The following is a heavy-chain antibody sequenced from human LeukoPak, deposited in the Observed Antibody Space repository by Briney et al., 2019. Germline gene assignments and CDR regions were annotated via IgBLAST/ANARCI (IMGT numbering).Heavy chain of an antibody. CDR1: GLTFSNFK. J-gene: IGHJ6*03. CDR2: ISDSGRST. Sequence: GGSLRLSCAVSGLTFSNFKMNWVRQAPGKGLEWVSYISDSGRSTFYADSVKGRFTISRDNAKNSLYLQMNSLRAEDTAVYYCARLGYCSSTSCYGYYYYMDVWGKGTTVTVSS. CDR3: ARLGYCSSTSCYGYYYYMDV. V-gene: IGHV3-48*03. D-gene: IGHD2-2*01.